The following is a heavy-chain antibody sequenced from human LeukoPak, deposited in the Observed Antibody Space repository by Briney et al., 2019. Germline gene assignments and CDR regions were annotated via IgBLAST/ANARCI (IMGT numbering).Heavy chain of an antibody. V-gene: IGHV4-34*01. CDR3: ARAPRIVRGVKGDWFDP. CDR2: INHSGST. J-gene: IGHJ5*02. D-gene: IGHD3-10*01. CDR1: GGSFSGYY. Sequence: SETLSLTCAVYGGSFSGYYWSWIRQPPGKGLEWIGEINHSGSTNYNPSLKSRVTISVDTSKNQFSLKLSSVTAADTAVYYCARAPRIVRGVKGDWFDPWGQGTLVTVSS.